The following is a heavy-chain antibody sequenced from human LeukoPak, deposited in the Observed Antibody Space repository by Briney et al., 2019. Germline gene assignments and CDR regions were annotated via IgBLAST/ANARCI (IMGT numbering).Heavy chain of an antibody. D-gene: IGHD4-17*01. Sequence: GASVKVSCKASGYSFTNYYMHWVRQAPGQGLEWMGWINPSSGGTNSAQKFQGRVTMTRDTSIDTAYMELSRLRSDDTAVYYCSRRRGDNVVDYWGQGTLVTVSS. CDR3: SRRRGDNVVDY. CDR1: GYSFTNYY. V-gene: IGHV1-2*02. J-gene: IGHJ4*02. CDR2: INPSSGGT.